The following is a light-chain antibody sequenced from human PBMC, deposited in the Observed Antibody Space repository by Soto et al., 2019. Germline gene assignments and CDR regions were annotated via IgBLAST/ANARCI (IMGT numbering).Light chain of an antibody. CDR2: DVS. V-gene: IGLV2-14*01. J-gene: IGLJ1*01. CDR1: SSDVGGYNY. Sequence: QSALTQPASVSGSPGQSITISFTGTSSDVGGYNYVSWYQQHPDKAPKLMIYDVSNRPSGVSNRFSGSKSGNTASLTISGLQAEDEADYYCSSYTSSSTSYVFGTGTKLTVL. CDR3: SSYTSSSTSYV.